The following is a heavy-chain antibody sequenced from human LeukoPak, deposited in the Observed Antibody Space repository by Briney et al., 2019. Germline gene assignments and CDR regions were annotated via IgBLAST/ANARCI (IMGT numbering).Heavy chain of an antibody. CDR2: ISGSGGTP. V-gene: IGHV3-23*01. CDR3: AKDVESGSYPDY. Sequence: GGSLRLSCTASGFTFSRYAMRWVRQAGGEGREWVSAISGSGGTPYSADSVKARSTISRDNSKNTLYLQMNSLGAEDSAVYYCAKDVESGSYPDYWGQGTLVTVSS. J-gene: IGHJ4*02. D-gene: IGHD1-26*01. CDR1: GFTFSRYA.